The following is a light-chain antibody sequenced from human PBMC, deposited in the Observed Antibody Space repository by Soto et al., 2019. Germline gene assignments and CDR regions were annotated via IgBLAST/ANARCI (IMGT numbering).Light chain of an antibody. CDR3: GTWDSSLSVYHVV. CDR1: SSNIGNNY. V-gene: IGLV1-51*02. CDR2: ENN. J-gene: IGLJ2*01. Sequence: QSVLTQPPSVSAAPGQKVTISCSGSSSNIGNNYVSWYQQLPGTAPKLLIYENNKRPSGIPDRFSGSKSGTSATLGITGPQTGDEADYYCGTWDSSLSVYHVVFGGGTKVTVL.